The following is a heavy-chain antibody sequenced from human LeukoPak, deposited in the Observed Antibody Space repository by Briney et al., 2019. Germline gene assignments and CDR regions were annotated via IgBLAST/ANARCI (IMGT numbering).Heavy chain of an antibody. D-gene: IGHD2-15*01. CDR2: MNPNSGNT. CDR3: ARARGGVVVVAASKSYYYYYMDV. CDR1: GYTFTSYD. V-gene: IGHV1-8*03. Sequence: ASVKVSCKASGYTFTSYDTNWVRQATGQGLEWMGWMNPNSGNTGYAQKFQGRATITRNTSISTAYMELSSLRSEDTAVYYCARARGGVVVVAASKSYYYYYMDVWGKGTTVTVSS. J-gene: IGHJ6*03.